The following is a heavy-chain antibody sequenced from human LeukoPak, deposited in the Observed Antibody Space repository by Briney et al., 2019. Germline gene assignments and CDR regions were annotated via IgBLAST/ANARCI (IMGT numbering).Heavy chain of an antibody. CDR1: GGSISGYF. D-gene: IGHD3-10*01. CDR2: IHYSGTT. V-gene: IGHV4-59*08. J-gene: IGHJ4*02. CDR3: ARYGITIVRGGKYYFDS. Sequence: PSETLSLTCTVAGGSISGYFWSWIRQPPGKGLEWIGYIHYSGTTNYNPSLNSRVTISVDTSKNQFSLRLSSVTAVDTAVYYCARYGITIVRGGKYYFDSWGQGTLVTVSS.